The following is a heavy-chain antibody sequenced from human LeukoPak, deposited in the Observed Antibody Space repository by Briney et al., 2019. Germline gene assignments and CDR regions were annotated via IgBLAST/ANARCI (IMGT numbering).Heavy chain of an antibody. CDR1: GFTFSSYS. CDR3: ARDKGIAARLPSFNWFDP. CDR2: ISSSSSYI. Sequence: PGGSLRLSCAASGFTFSSYSMNWVRQAPGKGLEWVSSISSSSSYIYYADSVKGRFTISRDNAKNSLYLQMNSLRAEDTAVYYCARDKGIAARLPSFNWFDPWGQETLVTVSS. V-gene: IGHV3-21*01. D-gene: IGHD6-6*01. J-gene: IGHJ5*02.